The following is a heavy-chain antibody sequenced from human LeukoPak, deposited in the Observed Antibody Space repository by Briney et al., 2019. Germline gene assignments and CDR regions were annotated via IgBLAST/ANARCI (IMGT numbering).Heavy chain of an antibody. CDR2: ISGNGGST. V-gene: IGHV3-64D*06. CDR1: GITFSTYA. CDR3: VRGRHDILTGYYDAFDI. J-gene: IGHJ3*02. D-gene: IGHD3-9*01. Sequence: PGGSLRLSCAASGITFSTYAMHWVRPAPGKGLEYVSAISGNGGSTYYADSVKGRFTISRDNSKNTVYLQMSSLRAEDTAVYYCVRGRHDILTGYYDAFDIWGQGTMVTVSS.